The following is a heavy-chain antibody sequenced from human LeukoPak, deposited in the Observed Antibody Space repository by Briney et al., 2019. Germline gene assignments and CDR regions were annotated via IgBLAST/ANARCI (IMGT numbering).Heavy chain of an antibody. CDR3: AEEAGYSSGWPTFDY. CDR2: LSGSAGST. J-gene: IGHJ4*02. Sequence: GGSLRLSCAASGFTFSSYAMNWVRQAPGKGLEWVSTLSGSAGSTYYADSVKGRFTISRDNSKNTLYLLMNSLRAEDTAIYYCAEEAGYSSGWPTFDYWGQGTLVTVSS. D-gene: IGHD6-19*01. CDR1: GFTFSSYA. V-gene: IGHV3-23*01.